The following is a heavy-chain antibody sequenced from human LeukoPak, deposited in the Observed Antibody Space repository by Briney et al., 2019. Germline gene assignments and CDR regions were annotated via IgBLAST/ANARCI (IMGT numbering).Heavy chain of an antibody. D-gene: IGHD3-22*01. CDR3: AADSSGYWNY. V-gene: IGHV3-53*01. Sequence: GGSLRLSCAASGFTVSSNYMSWVRQAPGKGLEWVSVIYSGGSTYYADSVKGRFTISRDNSKNTPYLQMNSLRAEDTAVYYCAADSSGYWNYWGQGTLVTVSS. CDR2: IYSGGST. J-gene: IGHJ4*02. CDR1: GFTVSSNY.